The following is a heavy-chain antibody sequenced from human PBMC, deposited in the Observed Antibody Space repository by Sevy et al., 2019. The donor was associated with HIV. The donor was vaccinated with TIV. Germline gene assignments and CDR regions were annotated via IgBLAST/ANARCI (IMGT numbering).Heavy chain of an antibody. V-gene: IGHV3-7*01. CDR3: ARGHYGMDV. Sequence: GGSLRLSCAASGFTFMDYWMSWVRRAPGKGLEWVANRKKDGSDKDYVDSVKGRFTISRDNAKKSVYLQMNSLRVDDAAVYFCARGHYGMDVWGQGTTVTVSS. J-gene: IGHJ6*02. CDR1: GFTFMDYW. CDR2: RKKDGSDK.